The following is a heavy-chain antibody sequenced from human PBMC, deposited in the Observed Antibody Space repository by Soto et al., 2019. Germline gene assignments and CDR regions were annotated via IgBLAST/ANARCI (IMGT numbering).Heavy chain of an antibody. D-gene: IGHD1-1*01. CDR1: GFSLSTSGVG. CDR2: IYWDDDK. CDR3: ARRPRRSLQIRFDY. Sequence: QITLKESGPTLVKPTQTLTLTCTFSGFSLSTSGVGVGWIRQPPGKALEWLALIYWDDDKRYSPSLKSRLTITQDTSKNQVVLTMTNVDTVDTATYYCARRPRRSLQIRFDYWGQGTLVTVSP. V-gene: IGHV2-5*02. J-gene: IGHJ4*02.